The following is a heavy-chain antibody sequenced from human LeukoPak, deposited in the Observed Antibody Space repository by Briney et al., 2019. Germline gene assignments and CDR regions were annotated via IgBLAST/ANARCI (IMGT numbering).Heavy chain of an antibody. CDR1: GGSISSGGYY. V-gene: IGHV4-31*03. Sequence: PSQTLSLTCTVSGGSISSGGYYWSWIRQHPGKGLEWIGYIYYSGSTYYNPSLKSRVTISVDTSKNQFSLKLSSVTAADTAVCYCARDSARGYSNEWGQGTLVTVSS. CDR2: IYYSGST. CDR3: ARDSARGYSNE. J-gene: IGHJ4*02. D-gene: IGHD5-18*01.